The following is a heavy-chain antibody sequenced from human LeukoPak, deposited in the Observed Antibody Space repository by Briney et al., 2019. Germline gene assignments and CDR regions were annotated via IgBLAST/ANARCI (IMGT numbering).Heavy chain of an antibody. CDR1: GFTVSSNY. Sequence: GGSLRLSCAASGFTVSSNYMSWVRQAPGKGLEWVSVIYSGGSTSYADSVTGRFTISRDKSKNTLYLQMNSLRAEDTAVYFCARDSASGWYHDYWGQGTLVIVSS. CDR3: ARDSASGWYHDY. J-gene: IGHJ4*02. CDR2: IYSGGST. V-gene: IGHV3-53*01. D-gene: IGHD6-19*01.